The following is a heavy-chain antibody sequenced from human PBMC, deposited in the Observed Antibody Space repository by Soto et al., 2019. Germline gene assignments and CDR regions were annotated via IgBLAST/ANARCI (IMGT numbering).Heavy chain of an antibody. CDR3: NRGSEYDFWSGYL. V-gene: IGHV1-69*06. CDR1: GGTSTRYA. Sequence: QERLVQSGAEVRKPGSSVKVSCKVTGGTSTRYAINWVRQAPGQGLEWMGGIVPMFETSKYAQKFRGRVTITADTSTNIAYMELRSLRSEDTAVYYCNRGSEYDFWSGYLWGQGTLVSVSS. J-gene: IGHJ4*02. CDR2: IVPMFETS. D-gene: IGHD3-3*01.